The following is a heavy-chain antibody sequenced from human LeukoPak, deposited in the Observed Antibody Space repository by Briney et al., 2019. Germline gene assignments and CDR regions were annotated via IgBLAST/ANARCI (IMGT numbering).Heavy chain of an antibody. CDR1: AFTFSSYG. V-gene: IGHV3-30*02. CDR3: ARDTYYYDSSGPSDAFDI. J-gene: IGHJ3*02. CDR2: IRYDGSNK. D-gene: IGHD3-22*01. Sequence: GGSLRLSCAASAFTFSSYGMHWVRQAPGKGLEWVAFIRYDGSNKYYADSVKGRFTISRDNSKNTLYLQMNSLRAEDTAVYYCARDTYYYDSSGPSDAFDIWGQGTMVTVSS.